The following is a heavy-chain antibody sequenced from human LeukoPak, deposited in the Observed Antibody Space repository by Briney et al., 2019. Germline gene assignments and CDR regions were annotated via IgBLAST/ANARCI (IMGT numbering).Heavy chain of an antibody. CDR3: VGYDSSGYYKLDY. Sequence: GGSLRLSCAASGFTFSSYAMDWVRQAPGKGLEWVSAISGGGASTNYADSVKGRFTISRDTSTNTLYLQMNSLRPEDTALYYCVGYDSSGYYKLDYWGRGALATVSS. CDR2: ISGGGAST. D-gene: IGHD3-22*01. CDR1: GFTFSSYA. V-gene: IGHV3-23*01. J-gene: IGHJ4*02.